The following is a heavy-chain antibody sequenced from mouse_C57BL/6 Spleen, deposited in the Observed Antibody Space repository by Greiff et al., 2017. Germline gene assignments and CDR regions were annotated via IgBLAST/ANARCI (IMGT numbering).Heavy chain of an antibody. CDR3: ARGGGYYGASDFDV. Sequence: QSCKAFGYTFTSYWMHWVKQRPGRGLEWIGRIDPNSGGTKYNEKFKSKATLTVDKPSSTAYMQLSSLTSEDSAVSYCARGGGYYGASDFDVWGTGTPVTVSS. D-gene: IGHD1-2*01. CDR1: GYTFTSYW. V-gene: IGHV1-72*01. J-gene: IGHJ1*03. CDR2: IDPNSGGT.